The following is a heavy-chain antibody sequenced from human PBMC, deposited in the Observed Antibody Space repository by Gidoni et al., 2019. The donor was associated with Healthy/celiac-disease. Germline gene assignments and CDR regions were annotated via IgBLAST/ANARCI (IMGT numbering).Heavy chain of an antibody. Sequence: QLQLQESGPGLVKPSETLSLTCTVSGGSIRSSSYYGGWIRQPPGKGLEWIGSIYYSGSTYYNPSLKSRVTISVDTSKNQFSLKLSSVTAADTAVYYCARRKAMTTVTTIPFDAFDIWGQGTMLTVSS. D-gene: IGHD4-17*01. CDR1: GGSIRSSSYY. V-gene: IGHV4-39*01. J-gene: IGHJ3*02. CDR3: ARRKAMTTVTTIPFDAFDI. CDR2: IYYSGST.